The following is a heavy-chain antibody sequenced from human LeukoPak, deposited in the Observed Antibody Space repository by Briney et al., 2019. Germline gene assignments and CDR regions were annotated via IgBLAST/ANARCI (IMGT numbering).Heavy chain of an antibody. Sequence: GGSLRLSCAASGFTFSSYSMNWVRQAPGKGLEWVSYISSSSSTIYYADSVKGRFTISRDNAKNSLYLQMNSLRAEDTAVYYCASGATGGPIDYWGQGTLVTVSS. CDR2: ISSSSSTI. CDR3: ASGATGGPIDY. V-gene: IGHV3-48*01. J-gene: IGHJ4*02. CDR1: GFTFSSYS. D-gene: IGHD1-26*01.